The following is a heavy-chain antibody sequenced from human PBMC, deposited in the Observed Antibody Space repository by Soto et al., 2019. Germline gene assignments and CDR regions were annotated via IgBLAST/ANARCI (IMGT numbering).Heavy chain of an antibody. J-gene: IGHJ4*02. CDR3: ARGRYGDY. D-gene: IGHD1-1*01. Sequence: QVHLVQSGAEVKKPGASVKVSCKGSGYTFTSYGITWVRQAPGQGLEWMGWISAHNGNTNYAQKLQRRVTVTRGPSTSTAYVELRSLCPADTAGYYCARGRYGDYWGQGALVTASS. CDR2: ISAHNGNT. CDR1: GYTFTSYG. V-gene: IGHV1-18*01.